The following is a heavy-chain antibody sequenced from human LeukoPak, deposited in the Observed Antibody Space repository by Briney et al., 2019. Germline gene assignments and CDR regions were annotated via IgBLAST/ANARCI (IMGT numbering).Heavy chain of an antibody. V-gene: IGHV3-30-3*02. CDR2: ISYDGSNK. CDR1: GFTFSSYA. Sequence: GGSLRLSCAASGFTFSSYAMHWVRQAPGKGLEWVAVISYDGSNKYYADSVKGRFTISRDNSKNTLYLQMNSLGAEDTAVYYCAKRTTGSMNLVAFDFWGQGSLVTVSS. J-gene: IGHJ4*02. CDR3: AKRTTGSMNLVAFDF. D-gene: IGHD3-9*01.